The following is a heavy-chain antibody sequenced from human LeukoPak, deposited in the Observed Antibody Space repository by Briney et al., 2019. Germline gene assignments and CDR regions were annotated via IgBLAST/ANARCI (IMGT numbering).Heavy chain of an antibody. V-gene: IGHV3-23*01. D-gene: IGHD5-12*01. CDR2: LTDSGDAT. CDR3: ARGYSHNSGGWLDP. CDR1: GFTFSHYA. Sequence: GGSLRLSCAVSGFTFSHYAMSWVRQAPGTGLEWVGSLTDSGDATYYADSVKGRLTISRDHSNSTLSLHISGLRDEDTAVYYCARGYSHNSGGWLDPWGQGTLVTVSS. J-gene: IGHJ5*02.